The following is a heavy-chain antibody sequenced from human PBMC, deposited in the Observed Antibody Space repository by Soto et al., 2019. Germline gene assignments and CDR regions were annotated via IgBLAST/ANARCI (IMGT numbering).Heavy chain of an antibody. CDR1: GFSISSSGVG. CDR2: IYWDDSQ. J-gene: IGHJ4*02. CDR3: ARDTTMDPYYFDY. V-gene: IGHV2-5*02. D-gene: IGHD5-18*01. Sequence: QITLKESGPTLVKPTQTLTLTCTLSGFSISSSGVGVGWIRQPPGKALEWLALIYWDDSQRYSPSLRSRLTITKDTAKNQVVLTMTDMAPVDTATYICARDTTMDPYYFDYWGQGTLVTVSS.